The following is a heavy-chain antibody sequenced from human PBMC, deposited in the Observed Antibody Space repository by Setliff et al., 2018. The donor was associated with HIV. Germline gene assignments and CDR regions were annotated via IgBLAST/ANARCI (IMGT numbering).Heavy chain of an antibody. D-gene: IGHD2-21*01. CDR1: GYTFTSYG. CDR3: ARDAMRHSDTVRGGFPYYYYMDV. V-gene: IGHV1-18*01. CDR2: ISAYNGNT. J-gene: IGHJ6*03. Sequence: GASVKVSCKASGYTFTSYGISWVRQAPGQGLEWMGWISAYNGNTNYAQKLQGRVTMTTDTSTSTAYMELRSLRSDDTAVYYCARDAMRHSDTVRGGFPYYYYMDVWGKGTTVTVSS.